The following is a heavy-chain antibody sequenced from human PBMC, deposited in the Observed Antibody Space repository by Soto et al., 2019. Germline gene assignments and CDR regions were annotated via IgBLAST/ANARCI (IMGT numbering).Heavy chain of an antibody. J-gene: IGHJ6*02. CDR2: IWFDGNNK. Sequence: QVQLVESGGGVVQPGKSLRLSCATSGFNFSSYGMHWVRQAPGKGLEWVALIWFDGNNKFYADSVKGRFTVSRDSSNDTLSLQMSSLRGEDTAVYYCVRDRVTTYWTGGHCFARASFGLGVWGQWTTVPVSS. D-gene: IGHD3-3*01. CDR3: VRDRVTTYWTGGHCFARASFGLGV. CDR1: GFNFSSYG. V-gene: IGHV3-33*01.